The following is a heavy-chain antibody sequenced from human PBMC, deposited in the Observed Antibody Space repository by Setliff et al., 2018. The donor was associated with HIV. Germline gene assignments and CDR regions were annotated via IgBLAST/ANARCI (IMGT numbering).Heavy chain of an antibody. D-gene: IGHD3-10*01. Sequence: GGSLRLSCAASGFTFSTFAMCWVRQAPGKGLEWVAVISYDGSKKYYADSVKGRFTISRDNSKDTLDLQMNSLRPEDTAVYFCARDKFGSGSSPRVLQHWGQGTLVTVSS. V-gene: IGHV3-30-3*01. CDR1: GFTFSTFA. CDR3: ARDKFGSGSSPRVLQH. CDR2: ISYDGSKK. J-gene: IGHJ1*01.